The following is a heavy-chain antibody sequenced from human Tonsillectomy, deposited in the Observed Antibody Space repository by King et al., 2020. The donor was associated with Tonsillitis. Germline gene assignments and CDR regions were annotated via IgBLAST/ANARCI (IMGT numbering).Heavy chain of an antibody. D-gene: IGHD3-22*01. CDR1: GFTFSDHY. CDR3: AHSRGYYDYDELDI. CDR2: TRNKANSYTT. V-gene: IGHV3-72*01. Sequence: QLVQSGGGLVQPGGSLRLSCAVSGFTFSDHYIDWVRQAPGKGLEWVGRTRNKANSYTTEYAASVKGRFTISSDDSKKSVYLQMNSLKTEDTAGYYCAHSRGYYDYDELDIWGQGTMVTVS. J-gene: IGHJ3*02.